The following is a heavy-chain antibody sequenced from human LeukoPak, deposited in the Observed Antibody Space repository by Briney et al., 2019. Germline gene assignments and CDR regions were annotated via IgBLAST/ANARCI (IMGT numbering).Heavy chain of an antibody. D-gene: IGHD2-15*01. CDR1: GFTFSRYW. J-gene: IGHJ5*02. V-gene: IGHV3-74*01. Sequence: GGSLRLSCADSGFTFSRYWMYWVRQTPGKGLVWVSCISADGSVTRYADSVKGRFTISRDNTKSTLYLQMHSLRAEDTAVYYCATAGGDGSRMGFDPWGQGTLVTVSS. CDR2: ISADGSVT. CDR3: ATAGGDGSRMGFDP.